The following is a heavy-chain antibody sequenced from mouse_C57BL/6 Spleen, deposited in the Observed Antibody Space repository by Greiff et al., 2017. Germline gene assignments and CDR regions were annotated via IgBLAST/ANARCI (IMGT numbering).Heavy chain of an antibody. D-gene: IGHD1-1*01. CDR3: ADYYGSSPWFAY. CDR2: ISSGSSTI. CDR1: GFTFSDYG. V-gene: IGHV5-17*01. Sequence: EVMLVESGGGLVKPGGSLKLSCAASGFTFSDYGMHWVRQAPEKGLEWVAYISSGSSTIYYADTVKDRFTISRDNAKNALFLQMTRLRSEDTAMYYCADYYGSSPWFAYWGQGTLVTVSA. J-gene: IGHJ3*01.